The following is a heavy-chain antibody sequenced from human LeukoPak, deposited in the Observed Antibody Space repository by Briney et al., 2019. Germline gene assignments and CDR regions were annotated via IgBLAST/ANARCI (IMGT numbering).Heavy chain of an antibody. CDR1: GYTFTDFY. Sequence: ASVKVSFKASGYTFTDFYMHWVRPPPGQGLEWMGWINPNSGGTNYAQKFQGRVTMTRDTSISTAYMELSRLRSDDTAVYYCATISGELLSTTVTTWVAIDYWGQGTLVTVSS. CDR3: ATISGELLSTTVTTWVAIDY. D-gene: IGHD4-17*01. V-gene: IGHV1-2*02. CDR2: INPNSGGT. J-gene: IGHJ4*02.